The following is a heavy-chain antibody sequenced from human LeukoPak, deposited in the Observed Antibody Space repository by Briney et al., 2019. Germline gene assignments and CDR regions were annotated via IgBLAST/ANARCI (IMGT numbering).Heavy chain of an antibody. V-gene: IGHV4-34*01. D-gene: IGHD4-23*01. Sequence: SETLSLTCAVYGGSFSGYYWSWIRQPPGKGLEWIGEINHSGSTTYNTSLKSRVTISVDTSKNQLSLKLSSVTAADTAVYYCARRARYGGNDYWGQGTLVTVSS. J-gene: IGHJ4*02. CDR1: GGSFSGYY. CDR3: ARRARYGGNDY. CDR2: INHSGST.